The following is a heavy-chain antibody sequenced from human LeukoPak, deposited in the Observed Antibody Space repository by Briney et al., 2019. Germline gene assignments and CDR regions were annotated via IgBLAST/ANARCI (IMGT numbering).Heavy chain of an antibody. D-gene: IGHD2-8*01. CDR2: INPRGGST. J-gene: IGHJ4*02. CDR3: ARGRYCTNGVCYWTSDY. Sequence: ASVKVSCKASGYTFTSYYMHWVRQAPGQGLEGLGIINPRGGSTSYAQKFQGRVTMTRDTSTSTVYMELSSLRSEDTAVYYCARGRYCTNGVCYWTSDYWGQGTLVTVSS. V-gene: IGHV1-46*01. CDR1: GYTFTSYY.